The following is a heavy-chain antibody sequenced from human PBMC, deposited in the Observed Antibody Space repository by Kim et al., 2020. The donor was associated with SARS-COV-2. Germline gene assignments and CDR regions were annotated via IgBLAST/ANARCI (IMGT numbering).Heavy chain of an antibody. CDR2: ISGSSSSI. D-gene: IGHD4-17*01. Sequence: GGSLRLSCAASGFTFSSYNMNWVRQAPGKGLEWVSYISGSSSSIYYADSVKGRFTISRDNAKNSLYLQMNSLRAEDTAVYYCARDSHGTVTNLPDYWGQGTLVTVSS. CDR3: ARDSHGTVTNLPDY. J-gene: IGHJ4*02. V-gene: IGHV3-21*01. CDR1: GFTFSSYN.